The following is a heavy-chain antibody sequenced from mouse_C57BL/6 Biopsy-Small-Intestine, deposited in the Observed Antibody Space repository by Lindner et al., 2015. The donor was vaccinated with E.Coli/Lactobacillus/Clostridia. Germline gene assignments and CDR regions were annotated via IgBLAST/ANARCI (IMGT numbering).Heavy chain of an antibody. D-gene: IGHD6-5*01. CDR2: INSNTGGT. J-gene: IGHJ3*01. CDR3: ARVAVAGAAYFQH. V-gene: IGHV1-18*01. CDR1: GYTFTDYH. Sequence: SVKVSCKPSGYTFTDYHLHWLRQAPGQGLEWMGLINSNTGGTNYAQKFQGRITMTRDTSISTVYMELSSLISDDTAVYYCARVAVAGAAYFQHWGQGTLVSVS.